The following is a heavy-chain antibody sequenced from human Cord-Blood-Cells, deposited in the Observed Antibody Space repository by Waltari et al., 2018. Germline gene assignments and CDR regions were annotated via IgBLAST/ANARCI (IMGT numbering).Heavy chain of an antibody. CDR3: ARVGEDIVVVPAAIRFDY. CDR2: ISPNNGNT. D-gene: IGHD2-2*02. J-gene: IGHJ4*02. Sequence: QVQLVQSGAEVKKPGASVKVSCKASGYTFTSYGISWVRQAPGQGLEWLGWISPNNGNTNYAQKLQGRVTMTTDTSTSTAYMELRSLRSDDTAVYYCARVGEDIVVVPAAIRFDYWGQGTLVTVSS. V-gene: IGHV1-18*04. CDR1: GYTFTSYG.